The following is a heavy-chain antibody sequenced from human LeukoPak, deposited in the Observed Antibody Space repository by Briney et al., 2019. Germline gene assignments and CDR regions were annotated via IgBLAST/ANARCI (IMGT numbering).Heavy chain of an antibody. V-gene: IGHV1-2*02. CDR1: GYTFTGYY. CDR3: ARGGLSITMVRGVTLDDAFDI. D-gene: IGHD3-10*01. CDR2: INPNSGGT. Sequence: ASVKLSCKASGYTFTGYYMHWVRQAPGQGLEWMGWINPNSGGTNYAQKFQGRVTMTRDTSISTAYMELSRLRSDDTAVYYCARGGLSITMVRGVTLDDAFDIWGQGTMVTVSS. J-gene: IGHJ3*02.